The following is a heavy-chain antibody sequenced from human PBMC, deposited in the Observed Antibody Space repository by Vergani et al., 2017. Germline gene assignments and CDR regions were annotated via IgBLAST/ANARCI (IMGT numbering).Heavy chain of an antibody. V-gene: IGHV4-4*07. Sequence: QVRLQESGPGLVKPSETLSLTCSVSGGSMSGYYWSWIRQPAGKGLEWIGRIYTSESTNYNPSLKSRVTMSVDTSKNQFSLKLSSVTAADTAVYYCAREYSSSVGFLADWGQGTLVTVSS. CDR1: GGSMSGYY. CDR3: AREYSSSVGFLAD. CDR2: IYTSEST. J-gene: IGHJ4*02. D-gene: IGHD6-6*01.